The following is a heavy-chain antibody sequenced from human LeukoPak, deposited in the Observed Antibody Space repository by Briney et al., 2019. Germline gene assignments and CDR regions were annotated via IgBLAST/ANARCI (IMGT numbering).Heavy chain of an antibody. D-gene: IGHD6-13*01. CDR3: ARGGVYSSGWYGNPDY. V-gene: IGHV5-51*01. CDR2: TYPGDSDT. Sequence: GESLKISCKGSGYSFTSYWIGWVRQMPGKGLEWMGITYPGDSDTRYSPSFQGQVTISADKSISTAYLQWSSLKASDTAMYYCARGGVYSSGWYGNPDYWGQGTLVTVSS. CDR1: GYSFTSYW. J-gene: IGHJ4*02.